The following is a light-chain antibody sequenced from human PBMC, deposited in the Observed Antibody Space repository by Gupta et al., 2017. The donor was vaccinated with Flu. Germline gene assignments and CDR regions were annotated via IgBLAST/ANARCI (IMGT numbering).Light chain of an antibody. Sequence: GDSVTITGRASQSIRVLLNWYQQRSGKAPQLLIYAASTLQSGVPSRFSGSGSGTDFTLTISPLEAEDSATYFCQQSSSFPLTFGQGTRVEIK. CDR2: AAS. V-gene: IGKV1-39*01. J-gene: IGKJ1*01. CDR3: QQSSSFPLT. CDR1: QSIRVL.